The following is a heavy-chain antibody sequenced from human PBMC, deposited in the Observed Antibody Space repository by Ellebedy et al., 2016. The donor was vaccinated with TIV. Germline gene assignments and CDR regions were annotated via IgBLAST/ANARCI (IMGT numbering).Heavy chain of an antibody. CDR1: GGSISSGGYY. J-gene: IGHJ6*02. V-gene: IGHV4-31*03. CDR3: ARCHYDILTGLPSGMDV. D-gene: IGHD3-9*01. CDR2: IYYSGST. Sequence: MPSETLSLTCTVSGGSISSGGYYWSWIRQHPGKGLEWIGYIYYSGSTYYNPSLESRFTISFDTSKNQFSLRLSSVTAADTAVYYCARCHYDILTGLPSGMDVWGQGTTVTVPS.